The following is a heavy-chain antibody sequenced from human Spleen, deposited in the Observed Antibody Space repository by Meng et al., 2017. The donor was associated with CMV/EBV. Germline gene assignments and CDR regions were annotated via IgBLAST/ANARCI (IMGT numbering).Heavy chain of an antibody. CDR3: ARSDDSSGYYRTYFDY. J-gene: IGHJ4*02. CDR1: GSISSGGYY. D-gene: IGHD3-22*01. V-gene: IGHV4-31*02. Sequence: GSISSGGYYWSWIRQHPGKGLEWIGYIYYSGSTYYNPSLKSRVTISVDTSKNQFSLKLSSVTAADTAVYYCARSDDSSGYYRTYFDYWGQGTLVTVSS. CDR2: IYYSGST.